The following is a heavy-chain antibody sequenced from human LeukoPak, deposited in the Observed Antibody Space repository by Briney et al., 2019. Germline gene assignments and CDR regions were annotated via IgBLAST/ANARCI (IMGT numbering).Heavy chain of an antibody. V-gene: IGHV1-24*01. Sequence: GASVKVSCKVSGYTLTELSMHWVRQAPGKGLEWMGGFDPEDGETIYAQKFQGRVTMTEDTSTDTAYMELSSLRSEDTAVYYCAMWRITMVRGVIGGGYYFDYWGQGTLVTVSS. CDR3: AMWRITMVRGVIGGGYYFDY. J-gene: IGHJ4*02. CDR2: FDPEDGET. CDR1: GYTLTELS. D-gene: IGHD3-10*01.